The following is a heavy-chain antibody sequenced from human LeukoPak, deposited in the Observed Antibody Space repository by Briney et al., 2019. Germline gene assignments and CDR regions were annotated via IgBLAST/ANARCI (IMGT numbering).Heavy chain of an antibody. J-gene: IGHJ5*02. Sequence: SETLSLTCTVSGGSISGSYWSWIRQSPGKGLEWIGHIYYSGNTYYNPSLNSRVTISVDTSKNQFSLKLSSVTAADTAVYYCVKHSLHWFDPWGQGALVTVSS. V-gene: IGHV4-59*08. CDR1: GGSISGSY. CDR2: IYYSGNT. CDR3: VKHSLHWFDP.